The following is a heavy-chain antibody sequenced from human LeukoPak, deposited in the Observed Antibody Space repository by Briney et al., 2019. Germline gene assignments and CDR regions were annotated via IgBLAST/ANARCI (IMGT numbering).Heavy chain of an antibody. J-gene: IGHJ3*02. CDR2: IKQDGSEK. D-gene: IGHD6-6*01. CDR1: GFTFSSYW. Sequence: QPGRSLRLSCAASGFTFSSYWMSWVRQAPGKGLEWVANIKQDGSEKYYVDSVKGRFTISRDNAKNSLYLQMNSLRAEDTAVYYCAHTPYSSSGRSAFDIWGQGTMVTVSS. V-gene: IGHV3-7*01. CDR3: AHTPYSSSGRSAFDI.